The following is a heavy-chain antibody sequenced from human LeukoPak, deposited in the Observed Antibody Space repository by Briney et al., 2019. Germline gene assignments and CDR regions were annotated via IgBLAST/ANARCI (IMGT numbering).Heavy chain of an antibody. V-gene: IGHV3-23*01. CDR3: AKELYGNPSGY. Sequence: GGSLRLSCAASGFTLRSSAMSWVRQAPGKGLEWVSAISGDGGTISYAASVRGRFAISRDNAKNTLFLQMSSLRAGDTALYYCAKELYGNPSGYWGQGTRVTVSS. D-gene: IGHD2-8*01. CDR1: GFTLRSSA. J-gene: IGHJ4*02. CDR2: ISGDGGTI.